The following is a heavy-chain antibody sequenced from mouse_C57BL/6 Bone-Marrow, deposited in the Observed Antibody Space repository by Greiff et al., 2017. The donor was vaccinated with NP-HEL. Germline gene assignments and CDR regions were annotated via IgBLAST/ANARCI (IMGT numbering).Heavy chain of an antibody. CDR2: GQGLEWIG. CDR1: YTFSRRVH. CDR3: SEDSAVYYCAWRAYYDYYWYFDV. Sequence: QVHVKQSGPELARPWASVKISCQAFYTFSRRVHFAIRDTNYWMQWVKQRPGQGLEWIGAIYPGNGDTSYNQKFKGKATLTADKSSSTAYMQLSSLTSEDSAVYYCAWRAYYDYYWYFDVWGTGTTVTVSS. J-gene: IGHJ1*03. D-gene: IGHD2-4*01. V-gene: IGHV1-87*01.